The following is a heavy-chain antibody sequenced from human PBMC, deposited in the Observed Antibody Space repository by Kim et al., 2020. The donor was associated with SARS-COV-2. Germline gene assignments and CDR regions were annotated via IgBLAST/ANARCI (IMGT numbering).Heavy chain of an antibody. Sequence: GGSLRLSCAASGFTFGDYAMHWVRQAPGKGLEWVSGISWNSGSIGYADSVKGRFTISRDNTKNSLYLQMNRLRAEDTALYDCAKDHNYDSLSGLIDDWGQGTLVTVSS. CDR2: ISWNSGSI. CDR1: GFTFGDYA. CDR3: AKDHNYDSLSGLIDD. J-gene: IGHJ4*02. V-gene: IGHV3-9*01. D-gene: IGHD3-9*01.